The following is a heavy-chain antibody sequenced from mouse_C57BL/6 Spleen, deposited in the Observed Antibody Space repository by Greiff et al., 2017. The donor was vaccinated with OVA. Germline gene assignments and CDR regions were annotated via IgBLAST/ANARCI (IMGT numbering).Heavy chain of an antibody. J-gene: IGHJ3*01. Sequence: VQLQQSGPELVKPGASVKMSCKASGYTFTDYNMHWVKQSHGKSLEWIGYINPNNGGTSYNQKFKGKATLTVNKSSSTAYMELRSLTSEDSAVYYWARSYYYASWLAYWGQGTLVTVSA. V-gene: IGHV1-22*01. CDR3: ARSYYYASWLAY. D-gene: IGHD1-1*01. CDR2: INPNNGGT. CDR1: GYTFTDYN.